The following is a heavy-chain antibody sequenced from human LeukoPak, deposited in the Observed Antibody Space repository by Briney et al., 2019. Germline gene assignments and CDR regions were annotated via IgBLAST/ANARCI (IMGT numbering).Heavy chain of an antibody. D-gene: IGHD6-6*01. CDR2: ISGSGGST. V-gene: IGHV3-23*01. Sequence: PGGSLRLSCAAPGFTFSSYAMSWVRQAPGKGLEWVSAISGSGGSTYYADSVKGRFTISRDNSKNTLYLQMNGLRAEDTAVYYCTSSSSRGIYYYYYYMDVWGKGTTVTVSS. CDR1: GFTFSSYA. J-gene: IGHJ6*03. CDR3: TSSSSRGIYYYYYYMDV.